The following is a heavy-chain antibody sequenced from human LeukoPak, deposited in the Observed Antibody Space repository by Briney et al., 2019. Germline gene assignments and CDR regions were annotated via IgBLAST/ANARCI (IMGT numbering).Heavy chain of an antibody. CDR1: GFTFSRYG. V-gene: IGHV3-23*01. CDR2: MSASGGTT. J-gene: IGHJ4*02. CDR3: AKGGSGSYYGFDY. D-gene: IGHD1-26*01. Sequence: GGSLRLSCAASGFTFSRYGMSWVRQAPGEGLEWVSIMSASGGTTFYADSVKGRFTISRDNSKNTLYLQMNSLGADDTAVYYCAKGGSGSYYGFDYWGQGTLVTVSS.